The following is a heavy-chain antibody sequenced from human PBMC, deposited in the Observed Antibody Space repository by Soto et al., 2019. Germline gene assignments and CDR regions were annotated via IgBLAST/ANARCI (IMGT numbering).Heavy chain of an antibody. CDR1: GFTFSSYA. Sequence: GVLRLSCAASGFTFSSYAMSWVRQAPRKGLEWVSAISGSGGSTYYADSVKGRFTISRDNSKNTLYLQMNSLRAEDTAVYYCAKGVVLMVYATQNWFDPWGQGTLVTVSS. CDR3: AKGVVLMVYATQNWFDP. D-gene: IGHD2-8*01. V-gene: IGHV3-23*01. CDR2: ISGSGGST. J-gene: IGHJ5*02.